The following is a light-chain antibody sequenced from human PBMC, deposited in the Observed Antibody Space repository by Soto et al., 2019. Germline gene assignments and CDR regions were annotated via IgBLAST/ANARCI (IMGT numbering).Light chain of an antibody. CDR3: QQYNNWWT. CDR2: GVS. Sequence: EIVMTQSPGTLSVSPGERATLSCRASQSVYSHLAWYQQXPGQAPRLLIYGVSTRATGIPARFGGSGSGTEFTLTISSLQSEDFAVYYCQQYNNWWTFGQGTKVDIK. CDR1: QSVYSH. V-gene: IGKV3-15*01. J-gene: IGKJ1*01.